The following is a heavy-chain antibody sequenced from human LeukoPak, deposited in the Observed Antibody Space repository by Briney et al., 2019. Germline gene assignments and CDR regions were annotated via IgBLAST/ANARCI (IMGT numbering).Heavy chain of an antibody. V-gene: IGHV3-7*01. Sequence: GGSLRLSCVASGFSFSTYWMSWVRQVPGKGLEWVATIKLDGSEKYYVDSVGGRFTSSRENAKNTLYLQMRSLRAEDTAVYYCARDRSDILTGYNDAFEFWGPGTKVTVSS. CDR3: ARDRSDILTGYNDAFEF. CDR1: GFSFSTYW. J-gene: IGHJ3*01. D-gene: IGHD3-9*01. CDR2: IKLDGSEK.